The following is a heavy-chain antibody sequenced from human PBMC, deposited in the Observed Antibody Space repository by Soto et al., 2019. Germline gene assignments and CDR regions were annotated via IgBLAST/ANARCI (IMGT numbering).Heavy chain of an antibody. Sequence: TSETLSLTCTVSGGSISSGGYYWNWIRQHPGKGLEWIGYTYYGGNTYYNPSLNSRVTISADTSKSQFSLKLSSVTAADTAVYYCARLSSSGWPIEYWGQGTLVTVSS. CDR3: ARLSSSGWPIEY. CDR2: TYYGGNT. CDR1: GGSISSGGYY. J-gene: IGHJ4*02. V-gene: IGHV4-31*03. D-gene: IGHD6-19*01.